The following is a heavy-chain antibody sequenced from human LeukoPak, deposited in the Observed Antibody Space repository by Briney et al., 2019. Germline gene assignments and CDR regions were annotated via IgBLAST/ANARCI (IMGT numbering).Heavy chain of an antibody. CDR3: ARNTPNYDYYYMDV. Sequence: ASVKVSCKASGYSFITYGISWVRQAPGQGLEWMGWINPNSGGTNYAQKFQGRVTMTRDTSISTAYMELSRLRSDDTAVYYCARNTPNYDYYYMDVWGKGTTVTVSS. CDR2: INPNSGGT. CDR1: GYSFITYG. D-gene: IGHD2-2*02. V-gene: IGHV1-2*02. J-gene: IGHJ6*03.